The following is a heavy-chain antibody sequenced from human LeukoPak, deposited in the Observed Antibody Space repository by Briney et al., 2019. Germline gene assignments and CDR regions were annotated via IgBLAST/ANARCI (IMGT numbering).Heavy chain of an antibody. J-gene: IGHJ3*02. D-gene: IGHD3-3*01. V-gene: IGHV3-53*01. Sequence: GGSLRLSCAVSGFTVSSYYMSWVRQAPGKGLEWVSVIYSGDRTNYADSVKGRFTISRDNSKNTLYLQMNSLRAEDTAVYYCARDGGITIFGVAIRSGAFDIWGQGTMVTVSS. CDR2: IYSGDRT. CDR1: GFTVSSYY. CDR3: ARDGGITIFGVAIRSGAFDI.